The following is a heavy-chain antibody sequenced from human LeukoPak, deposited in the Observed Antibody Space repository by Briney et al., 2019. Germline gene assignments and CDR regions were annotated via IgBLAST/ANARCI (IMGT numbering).Heavy chain of an antibody. J-gene: IGHJ3*02. Sequence: ASVKVSCKASGYTFTSYAMHWVRQAPGQRLEWMGWINAGNGNTKYSQNFQGRVTITRDTSASTAYMELSSLRSEDTAVYYCARDASRSFSGSVAFDIWGQGTMVTVSS. CDR1: GYTFTSYA. D-gene: IGHD3-10*01. CDR2: INAGNGNT. V-gene: IGHV1-3*01. CDR3: ARDASRSFSGSVAFDI.